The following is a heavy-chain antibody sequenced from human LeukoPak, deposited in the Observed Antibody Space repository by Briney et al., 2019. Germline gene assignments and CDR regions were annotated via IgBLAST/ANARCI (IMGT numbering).Heavy chain of an antibody. CDR1: GYTFTSYD. J-gene: IGHJ4*02. V-gene: IGHV1-8*01. Sequence: ASVKVSCKASGYTFTSYDINWVRQATGQGLEWMGWMNPNSGNTRYAQKFQGRVTMTRNTSISTAYMELSSLRSDDTAVYYCARVRYRLAETYIDYWGQGTLVTVSS. D-gene: IGHD3-16*01. CDR2: MNPNSGNT. CDR3: ARVRYRLAETYIDY.